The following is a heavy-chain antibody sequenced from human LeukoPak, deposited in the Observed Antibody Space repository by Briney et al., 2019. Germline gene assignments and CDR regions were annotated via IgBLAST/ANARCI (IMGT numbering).Heavy chain of an antibody. J-gene: IGHJ3*02. CDR1: GFTFSSYA. Sequence: PGGSLRLSCAASGFTFSSYAMSWVRQAPGKGLEWVSAISGSGGSTYYADSVKGRFTISRDNSKNTLYLQMNSLRAEDTAVYYCAKAFDVDGYNPRHAFDIWGQGTMVTVSS. V-gene: IGHV3-23*01. CDR3: AKAFDVDGYNPRHAFDI. CDR2: ISGSGGST. D-gene: IGHD5-24*01.